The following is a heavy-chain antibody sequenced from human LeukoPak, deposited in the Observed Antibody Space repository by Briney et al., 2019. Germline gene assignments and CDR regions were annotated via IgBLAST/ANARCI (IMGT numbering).Heavy chain of an antibody. CDR1: GFAFSSDA. CDR3: ARDLVYSSGWFAGELDH. J-gene: IGHJ4*02. CDR2: ITYDGSNA. V-gene: IGHV3-30*04. D-gene: IGHD6-19*01. Sequence: PGGSLRLSCSASGFAFSSDAMDWVRQAPGRGLEWLAVITYDGSNADHAESVRGRFTISRDNSKNTLFLQMNSLRPEDTAVYYCARDLVYSSGWFAGELDHWGLGTLVIVSS.